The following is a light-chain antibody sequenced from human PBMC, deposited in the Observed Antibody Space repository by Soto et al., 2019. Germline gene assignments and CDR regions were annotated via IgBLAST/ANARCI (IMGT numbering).Light chain of an antibody. J-gene: IGLJ1*01. Sequence: QSAVTQPASVSGSPGQSITISCTGTISDIGGYNYVSWYQQHPGKAPKVMIYDVSKRPSGVSDRFSGSKSGNTASLTISGLQAEDEADYYCNSYTSSSTHVFGTGTKLTVL. CDR1: ISDIGGYNY. CDR3: NSYTSSSTHV. V-gene: IGLV2-14*01. CDR2: DVS.